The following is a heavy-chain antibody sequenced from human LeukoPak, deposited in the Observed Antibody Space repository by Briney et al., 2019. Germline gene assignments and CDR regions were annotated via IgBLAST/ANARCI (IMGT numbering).Heavy chain of an antibody. Sequence: ASVKVSCKASGYPFTGYYLHWVRQAPGQGLEWMGWISAYNANTNYAQKLQGRVTMTTDTSTSTAYMELRSLRSYDTAVFYCARTAADTGSFDIWGQGTMVTVSS. CDR2: ISAYNANT. CDR1: GYPFTGYY. CDR3: ARTAADTGSFDI. V-gene: IGHV1-18*04. D-gene: IGHD6-13*01. J-gene: IGHJ3*02.